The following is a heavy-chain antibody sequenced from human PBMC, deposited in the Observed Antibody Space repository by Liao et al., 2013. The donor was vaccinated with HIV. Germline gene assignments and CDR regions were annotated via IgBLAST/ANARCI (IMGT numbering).Heavy chain of an antibody. J-gene: IGHJ4*02. CDR2: IYTSGST. CDR1: GGSISSYY. Sequence: QVQLQESGPGLVKPSETLSLTCTVSGGSISSYYWSWIRQPAGKGLEWIGRIYTSGSTNYNPSLKSRVTLSVDTSKNQSSLKLSSVTAADTAVYYCASFMITFGGVIVPSNWGQGTLVTVSS. D-gene: IGHD3-16*02. CDR3: ASFMITFGGVIVPSN. V-gene: IGHV4-4*07.